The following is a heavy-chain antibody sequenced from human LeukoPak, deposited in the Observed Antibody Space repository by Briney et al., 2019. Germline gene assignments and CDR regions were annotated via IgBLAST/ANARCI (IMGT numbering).Heavy chain of an antibody. V-gene: IGHV3-64*01. CDR1: GFTFSRYG. CDR3: AKEEGSGTYAY. Sequence: GGSLRLSCAASGFTFSRYGMHWVRQGPGKGLEYVSGISNNGDSTYYANSVKDRFTISRDNSKNTLYLQMGSLGAEDMAVYYCAKEEGSGTYAYWGQGTLVTVSS. D-gene: IGHD1-26*01. J-gene: IGHJ4*02. CDR2: ISNNGDST.